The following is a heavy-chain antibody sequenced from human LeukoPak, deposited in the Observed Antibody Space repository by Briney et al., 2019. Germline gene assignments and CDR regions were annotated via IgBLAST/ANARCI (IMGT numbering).Heavy chain of an antibody. J-gene: IGHJ6*02. Sequence: GASVKVSCKASGGTFSSYAISWVRQAPGQGLEWMGRIIPILGIANYAQKFQGRVTITADKSTSTAYMELSSLRSEDTAVYYCARGRTLEYQLLSPYYYGMDVWGQGTTVTVSS. CDR2: IIPILGIA. D-gene: IGHD2-2*01. V-gene: IGHV1-69*04. CDR3: ARGRTLEYQLLSPYYYGMDV. CDR1: GGTFSSYA.